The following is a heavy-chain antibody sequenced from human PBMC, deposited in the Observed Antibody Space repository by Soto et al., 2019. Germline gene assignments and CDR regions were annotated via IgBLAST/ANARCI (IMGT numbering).Heavy chain of an antibody. D-gene: IGHD2-15*01. CDR1: GFTFSSYA. V-gene: IGHV3-23*01. CDR3: AKGRLGFCGGLTCPAN. CDR2: IDYSGAT. Sequence: EVQLLESGGDLVQPGGSLRLSCAASGFTFSSYAMDWVRQAPGRGLEWVSGIDYSGATFYADSVKGRFTISRDDSKNPLYLQMSSLRAEDTALYYCAKGRLGFCGGLTCPANWGQGTLVTVSS. J-gene: IGHJ4*02.